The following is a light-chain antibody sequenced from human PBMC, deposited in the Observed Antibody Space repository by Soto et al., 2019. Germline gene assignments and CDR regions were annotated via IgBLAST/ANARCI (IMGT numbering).Light chain of an antibody. V-gene: IGKV1-12*01. CDR2: AAS. J-gene: IGKJ4*01. Sequence: DIQMTQSPSYVSAFVGDRVAITCRASHDIARWLAWYQQQPGKAPRLLIYAASSLQSGVPTRFSGSGSGTDFALTITNLQPEDSADYYCQQVKGFPLTFGGGTKVEIK. CDR3: QQVKGFPLT. CDR1: HDIARW.